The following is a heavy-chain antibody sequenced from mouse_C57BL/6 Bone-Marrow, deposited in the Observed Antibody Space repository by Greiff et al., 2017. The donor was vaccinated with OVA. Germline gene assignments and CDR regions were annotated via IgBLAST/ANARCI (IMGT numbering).Heavy chain of an antibody. CDR3: TTPTGTWGFDY. Sequence: EVKLAESGAELVRPGASVKLSCTASGFNIKDDYMHWVKQRPEQGLEWIGWIDPENGDTEYASKFQGKATITADTSSNTAYLQLSSLTSEDTAVYYCTTPTGTWGFDYWGQGTTLTVSS. CDR1: GFNIKDDY. CDR2: IDPENGDT. V-gene: IGHV14-4*01. J-gene: IGHJ2*01. D-gene: IGHD4-1*01.